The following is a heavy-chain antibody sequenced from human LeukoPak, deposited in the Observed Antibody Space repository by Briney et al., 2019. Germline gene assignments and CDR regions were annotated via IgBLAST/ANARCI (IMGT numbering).Heavy chain of an antibody. J-gene: IGHJ4*02. CDR3: ATKTSNGDRCFDY. CDR2: ISPTTGTT. CDR1: GFTFSSYA. D-gene: IGHD4-17*01. V-gene: IGHV3-23*01. Sequence: GGSLRLSCAASGFTFSSYAMSWIRQAPGKGLEWLSAISPTTGTTFYADSVKGRFTISRDNSKNTLYLQMNILRAEDMAVYYCATKTSNGDRCFDYWGQGSLVTVSS.